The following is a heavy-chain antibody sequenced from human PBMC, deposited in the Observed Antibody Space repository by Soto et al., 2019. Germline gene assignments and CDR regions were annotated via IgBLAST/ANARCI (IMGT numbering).Heavy chain of an antibody. CDR3: ATWAKYCSGGSCYSIDY. J-gene: IGHJ4*02. Sequence: QVRLKEWGPERVKPSGPLSLPGTVSVASISSYYWSWFRQPPGRGRGGFGYIYYSGSTNYNPSLKSRVTISVDTSKNQFSLKLSSVTAADTAVYYCATWAKYCSGGSCYSIDYWGQGTLVTVSS. CDR2: IYYSGST. CDR1: VASISSYY. V-gene: IGHV4-59*08. D-gene: IGHD2-15*01.